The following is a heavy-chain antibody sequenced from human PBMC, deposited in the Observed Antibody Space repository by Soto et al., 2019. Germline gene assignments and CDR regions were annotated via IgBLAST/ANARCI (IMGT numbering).Heavy chain of an antibody. J-gene: IGHJ5*02. Sequence: QLQLQESGPGLVKPSETLSLTCTVSGGSISSSSYYWGWVRQPPGKGLEWIGSIYYSGNTYYNPSLWTGVTLPVDPSKNQFSQRLSPVTAADTAVYYCARVDYGGSNCFDPWGQGTLVIGSS. CDR2: IYYSGNT. CDR3: ARVDYGGSNCFDP. CDR1: GGSISSSSYY. D-gene: IGHD4-17*01. V-gene: IGHV4-39*01.